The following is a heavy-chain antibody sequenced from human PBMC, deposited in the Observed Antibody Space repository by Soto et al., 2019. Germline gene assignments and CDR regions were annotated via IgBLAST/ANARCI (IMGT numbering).Heavy chain of an antibody. J-gene: IGHJ6*02. Sequence: GVPVKVSSKAPRFTLTWYSMYWVRHAHGKRLEWMGWINAGDGNTKYSQKFQGRVTITRDTSASTAYMELSGLRSEDTAVYYCASSNIVAAPYGMDVWGQGTTVTVSS. D-gene: IGHD6-13*01. CDR1: RFTLTWYS. CDR2: INAGDGNT. CDR3: ASSNIVAAPYGMDV. V-gene: IGHV1-3*01.